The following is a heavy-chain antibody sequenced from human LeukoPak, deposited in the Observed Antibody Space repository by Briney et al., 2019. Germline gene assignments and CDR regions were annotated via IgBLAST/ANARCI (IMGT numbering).Heavy chain of an antibody. V-gene: IGHV3-9*01. CDR1: GFTFDDYA. CDR2: ISWDSGNI. J-gene: IGHJ4*02. D-gene: IGHD3-16*01. Sequence: GRSLRLSCAASGFTFDDYAMHWVRQAPGKGLEWVSGISWDSGNIHYADSVKGRFTISRDNAKNSLYLQMNSLRAEDTAVYYCARGENTYIDYWGQGTLVTVSS. CDR3: ARGENTYIDY.